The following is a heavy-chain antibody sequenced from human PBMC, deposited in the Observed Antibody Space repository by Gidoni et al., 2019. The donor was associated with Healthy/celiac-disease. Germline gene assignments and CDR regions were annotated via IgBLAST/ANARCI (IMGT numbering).Heavy chain of an antibody. CDR1: GYSISSGSY. D-gene: IGHD2-2*01. J-gene: IGHJ4*02. CDR2: IYHSGST. Sequence: QVQLQESGPGLVKPSETLSLTCTVSGYSISSGSYWGWIRPPPGKGLEWIGSIYHSGSTYYNPSLKSRVTISVDTSKNQFSLKLSSVTAADTAVYYCARDTQAAMALYYFDYWGQGTLVTVSS. CDR3: ARDTQAAMALYYFDY. V-gene: IGHV4-38-2*02.